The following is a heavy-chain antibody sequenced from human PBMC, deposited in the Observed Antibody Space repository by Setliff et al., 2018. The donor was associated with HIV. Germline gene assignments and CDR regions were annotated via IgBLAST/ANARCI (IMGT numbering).Heavy chain of an antibody. CDR1: GFTFSSYS. Sequence: PGGSLRLSCAASGFTFSSYSMNWVRQAPGKGLEWVSSISSTSRYIYYADSVRGRFTISRGNAKNSLYLHMVDLGAEDTALYYCASDAYGDSYFDFWGQGTLVTVSS. V-gene: IGHV3-21*06. D-gene: IGHD4-17*01. CDR2: ISSTSRYI. J-gene: IGHJ4*02. CDR3: ASDAYGDSYFDF.